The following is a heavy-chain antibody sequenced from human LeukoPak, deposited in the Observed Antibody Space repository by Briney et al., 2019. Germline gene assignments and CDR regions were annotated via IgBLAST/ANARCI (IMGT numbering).Heavy chain of an antibody. Sequence: SETLSPTCTVSGYSISSGYYWGWIRQPPGKGLEWIGSIYHSGSTYYNPSLKSRVTISVDTSKNQFSLKLSSVTAADTAVYFCARGPYSYDSSGAFDIWGQGTMVTVSS. CDR1: GYSISSGYY. D-gene: IGHD3-22*01. CDR3: ARGPYSYDSSGAFDI. V-gene: IGHV4-38-2*02. J-gene: IGHJ3*02. CDR2: IYHSGST.